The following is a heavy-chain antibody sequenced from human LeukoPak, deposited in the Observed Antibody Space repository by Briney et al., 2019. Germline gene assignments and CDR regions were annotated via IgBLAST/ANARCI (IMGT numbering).Heavy chain of an antibody. CDR3: ARVMGIVVVPAANWFDP. Sequence: SVKVSCKASGGTFSSYAISWVRQAPGQGLEWMGGIIPIFGTANYAQKFQGRVTITADESTSTAYMELSSLRSEDTAVYYCARVMGIVVVPAANWFDPWGQGTLVTVSS. CDR2: IIPIFGTA. D-gene: IGHD2-2*03. CDR1: GGTFSSYA. V-gene: IGHV1-69*13. J-gene: IGHJ5*02.